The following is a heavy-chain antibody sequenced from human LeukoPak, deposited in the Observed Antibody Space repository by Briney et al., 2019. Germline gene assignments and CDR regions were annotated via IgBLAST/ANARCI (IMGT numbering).Heavy chain of an antibody. CDR3: ARGTVGATA. D-gene: IGHD1-26*01. Sequence: ASVKVSCKASGYTFTDYDINWVRQATGQGLEWMACMNPNSGNTGFAQKFQGRVTLTRDTSISTAYMELSSLRYEDTAVYYCARGTVGATAWGQGTLVTVSS. J-gene: IGHJ4*02. CDR2: MNPNSGNT. V-gene: IGHV1-8*03. CDR1: GYTFTDYD.